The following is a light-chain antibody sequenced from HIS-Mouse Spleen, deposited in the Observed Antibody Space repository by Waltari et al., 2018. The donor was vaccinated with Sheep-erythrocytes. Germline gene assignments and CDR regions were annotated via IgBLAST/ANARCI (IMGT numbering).Light chain of an antibody. Sequence: QSALTQPRSVSGSPAQSVTISCTGTSSDVGGCNYVSWYQQHPVKAPKRMIYDVSKRPSGVTDRFSGCKSGNTASLTISGLQAEDEADYYCCSYAGSYTVVFGGGTKLTVL. V-gene: IGLV2-11*01. CDR2: DVS. CDR1: SSDVGGCNY. J-gene: IGLJ2*01. CDR3: CSYAGSYTVV.